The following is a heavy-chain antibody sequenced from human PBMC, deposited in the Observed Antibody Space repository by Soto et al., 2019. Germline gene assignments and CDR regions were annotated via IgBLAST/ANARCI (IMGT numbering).Heavy chain of an antibody. J-gene: IGHJ4*02. D-gene: IGHD1-1*01. CDR1: GGSISSGVYY. V-gene: IGHV4-31*03. CDR3: ARWPQLEPRFDY. CDR2: IYYSGST. Sequence: SGTLSLTCTVSGGSISSGVYYWSWIRQHPGKGLEWIGYIYYSGSTYYNPSLKSRVTISVDTSKNQFSLKLSSVTAADTAVYYCARWPQLEPRFDYWGQGTLVTVSS.